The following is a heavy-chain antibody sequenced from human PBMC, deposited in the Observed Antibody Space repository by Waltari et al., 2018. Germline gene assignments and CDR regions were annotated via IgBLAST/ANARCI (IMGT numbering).Heavy chain of an antibody. V-gene: IGHV1-69*08. D-gene: IGHD4-17*01. CDR1: GGTFRSYA. Sequence: QVQLVQSGAEVKKPGSSVKVSCKASGGTFRSYAISWVRQAPGQGLEWMGRIIPIFGTANYAQKFQGRVTITADKSTSTAYMELSSLRSEDTAVYYCARVEMATVGTGYYYGMDVWGQGTTVTVSS. CDR2: IIPIFGTA. CDR3: ARVEMATVGTGYYYGMDV. J-gene: IGHJ6*02.